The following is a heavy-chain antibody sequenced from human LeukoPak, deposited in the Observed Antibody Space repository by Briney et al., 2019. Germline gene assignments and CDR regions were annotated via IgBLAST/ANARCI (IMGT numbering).Heavy chain of an antibody. V-gene: IGHV4-38-2*01. CDR2: IYYSGST. CDR3: ARSGTTVTTYDY. CDR1: GFTFDDYG. J-gene: IGHJ4*02. Sequence: PGGSLRLSCAASGFTFDDYGMSWIRQPPGKGLEWIGSIYYSGSTYYSPSLKSRVTISVDTSKNQFSLKLSSVTAADTAVYYCARSGTTVTTYDYWGQGTLVTVSS. D-gene: IGHD4-17*01.